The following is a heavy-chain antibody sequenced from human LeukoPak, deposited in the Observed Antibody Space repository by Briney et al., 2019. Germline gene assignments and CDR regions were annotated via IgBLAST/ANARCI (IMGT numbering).Heavy chain of an antibody. D-gene: IGHD3-10*01. CDR2: IYYSGST. CDR3: ARGIWFGESSMDV. Sequence: SETLSLTCTVSGGSISSYYWSWIRQPPGKRLEWIGYIYYSGSTNYNPSLKSRVTISVDTSKNQSSLKLSSVTAADTAVYYCARGIWFGESSMDVWGKGTTVTVSS. CDR1: GGSISSYY. J-gene: IGHJ6*03. V-gene: IGHV4-59*01.